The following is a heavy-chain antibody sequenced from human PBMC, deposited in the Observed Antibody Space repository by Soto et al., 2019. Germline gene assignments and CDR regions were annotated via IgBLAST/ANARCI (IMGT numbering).Heavy chain of an antibody. D-gene: IGHD3-22*01. V-gene: IGHV3-30*18. CDR2: ISYDGSNK. Sequence: PGGSLRLSCAASGFTFSSYGMHWVRQAPGKGLEWVAVISYDGSNKYYADSVKGRFTIPRDNSKNTLYLQMNSLRAEDTAVYYCAKGTSYYYDSSGYYLFDYWGQGTLVTVSS. CDR3: AKGTSYYYDSSGYYLFDY. CDR1: GFTFSSYG. J-gene: IGHJ4*02.